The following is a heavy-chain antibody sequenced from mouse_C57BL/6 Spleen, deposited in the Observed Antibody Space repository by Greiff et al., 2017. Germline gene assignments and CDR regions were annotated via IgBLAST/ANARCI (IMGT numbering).Heavy chain of an antibody. CDR2: INPNNGGT. CDR1: GYTFTDYN. V-gene: IGHV1-18*01. D-gene: IGHD2-4*01. CDR3: ARWEDYEDYFDY. Sequence: VHVKQSGPELVKPGASVKIPCKASGYTFTDYNMDWVKQSHGKSLEWIGDINPNNGGTIYNQKFKGKATLTVDKSSSTAYMELRSLTSEDTAVYYCARWEDYEDYFDYWGQGTTLTVSS. J-gene: IGHJ2*01.